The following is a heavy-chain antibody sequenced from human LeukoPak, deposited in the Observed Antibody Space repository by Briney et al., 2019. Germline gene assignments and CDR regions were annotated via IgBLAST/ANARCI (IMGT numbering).Heavy chain of an antibody. Sequence: GGSLRLSCAASGFTFSSYSMNWGRQAPGKGLEWVSSISSSSSYIYYADSVKGRFTISRDNAKNSLYLQMNSLRAEDTAVYYCAPDYYGSGSYDYWGQGTLVTVSS. J-gene: IGHJ4*02. CDR2: ISSSSSYI. V-gene: IGHV3-21*01. CDR3: APDYYGSGSYDY. D-gene: IGHD3-10*01. CDR1: GFTFSSYS.